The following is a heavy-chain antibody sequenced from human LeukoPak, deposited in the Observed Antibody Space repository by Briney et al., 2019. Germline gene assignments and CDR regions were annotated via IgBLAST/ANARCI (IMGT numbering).Heavy chain of an antibody. CDR1: GGSISSNSYY. J-gene: IGHJ5*02. V-gene: IGHV4-39*01. D-gene: IGHD1-1*01. CDR3: ARAPGYRSQFDP. Sequence: SETLSLTCTVSGGSISSNSYYWGWIRQPPGKGLEWIGSMYYGGSPYYNPSLKIRVTISVDMSKYQFSLTLSSVTAADTAVYYCARAPGYRSQFDPWGQGTLVTVSS. CDR2: MYYGGSP.